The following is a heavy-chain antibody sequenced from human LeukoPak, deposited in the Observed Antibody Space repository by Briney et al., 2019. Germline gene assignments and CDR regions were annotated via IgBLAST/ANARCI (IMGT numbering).Heavy chain of an antibody. V-gene: IGHV1-2*02. CDR1: GYTFTSYG. J-gene: IGHJ1*01. CDR3: ARGYPLSTTAAGTYFQH. CDR2: INPNSGGT. D-gene: IGHD6-13*01. Sequence: ASVKVSCKASGYTFTSYGINWVRQAPGQGLEWMGWINPNSGGTNYAQKFQGRVTMTRDTSISTAYMELSRLRSDDTAVYYCARGYPLSTTAAGTYFQHWGQGTLVTVSS.